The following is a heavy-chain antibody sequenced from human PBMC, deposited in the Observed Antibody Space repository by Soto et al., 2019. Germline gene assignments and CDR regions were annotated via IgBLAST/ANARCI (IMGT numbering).Heavy chain of an antibody. Sequence: QVQLQESGPGLVKPSETLSLTCTISGGSLSYYWSWIRQPPGKGLEWIGYIYHSGSTHNNPSLESRVPLSVDTSKNQFSLKLTSVTAADTAVYYCARASGRITIFGIVIAHYYYGMDVWGQGTTVTVSS. CDR1: GGSLSYY. J-gene: IGHJ6*02. CDR3: ARASGRITIFGIVIAHYYYGMDV. V-gene: IGHV4-59*01. D-gene: IGHD3-3*01. CDR2: IYHSGST.